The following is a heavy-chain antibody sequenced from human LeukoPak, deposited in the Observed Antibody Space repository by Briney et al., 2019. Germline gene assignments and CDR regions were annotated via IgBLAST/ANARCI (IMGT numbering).Heavy chain of an antibody. V-gene: IGHV3-11*06. D-gene: IGHD6-13*01. CDR2: ISSSSSYT. CDR1: GFTFSDYY. Sequence: GGSLRLSCAASGFTFSDYYMSWIRQAPGKGLEWVSYISSSSSYTNYADSVKGRFTISRDNATNSLYLQMNSLTAEDTTVYYCARGDSSRPSHFDYWGQGTLVTVSS. J-gene: IGHJ4*02. CDR3: ARGDSSRPSHFDY.